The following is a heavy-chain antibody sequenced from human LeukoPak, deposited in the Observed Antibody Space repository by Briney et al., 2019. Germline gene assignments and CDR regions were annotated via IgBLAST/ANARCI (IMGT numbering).Heavy chain of an antibody. CDR1: GYTFTGYY. D-gene: IGHD1-26*01. J-gene: IGHJ4*02. Sequence: ASVKVSCKASGYTFTGYYMHWVRQAPGQGLEWMGWINPNSGGTNYAQKFQGRVTMTRDTSISTVYMELSRLRSDDTAVYYCARVKVGATIYYFDYWGQGTLVTVSS. CDR2: INPNSGGT. V-gene: IGHV1-2*02. CDR3: ARVKVGATIYYFDY.